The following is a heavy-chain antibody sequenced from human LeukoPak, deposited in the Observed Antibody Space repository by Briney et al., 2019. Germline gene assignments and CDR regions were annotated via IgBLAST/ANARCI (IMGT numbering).Heavy chain of an antibody. D-gene: IGHD3-3*01. CDR1: GYSFTSYW. V-gene: IGHV5-51*01. CDR3: ASPTPTYYDFWSGYPTTDAFDI. CDR2: IYPGDSDT. Sequence: GESLKIPCKGSGYSFTSYWIGWVRQMPGKGLEWMGIIYPGDSDTRYSPSFQGQVTISADKSISTAYLQWSSLKAPDTAMYYCASPTPTYYDFWSGYPTTDAFDIWGQGTMVTVSS. J-gene: IGHJ3*02.